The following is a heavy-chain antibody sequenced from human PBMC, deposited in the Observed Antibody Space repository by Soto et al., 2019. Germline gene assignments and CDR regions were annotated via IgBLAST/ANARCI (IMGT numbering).Heavy chain of an antibody. D-gene: IGHD1-1*01. V-gene: IGHV4-31*03. J-gene: IGHJ6*02. CDR3: ARVGLSILEHSYGMDV. Sequence: QVQLQESGPGLVKPSQTLSLTCTVSGGSISSGGYYWSWIRQHPWKGLEWIGYIYYIGSTYYNPSLKSRVTKSVDTSKNQFSLKLSSVTAADTAVYYCARVGLSILEHSYGMDVWGQGTTVTVAS. CDR2: IYYIGST. CDR1: GGSISSGGYY.